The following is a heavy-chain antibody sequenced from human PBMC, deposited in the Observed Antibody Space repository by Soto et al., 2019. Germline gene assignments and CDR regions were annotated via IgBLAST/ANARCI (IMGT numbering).Heavy chain of an antibody. D-gene: IGHD1-20*01. V-gene: IGHV1-69*01. CDR3: AINGTYSGFLSPFSGMDV. CDR1: GGTFADFI. Sequence: QVQLVQSGAEVKEPGSSVKVSCKASGGTFADFIMNWVRQTPGQGLEWMGGIVPMFGTPTYAEKFKGRVTISATGSTITAGMELTCLRSECTVVYYCAINGTYSGFLSPFSGMDVWGQGTTVSVSS. CDR2: IVPMFGTP. J-gene: IGHJ6*02.